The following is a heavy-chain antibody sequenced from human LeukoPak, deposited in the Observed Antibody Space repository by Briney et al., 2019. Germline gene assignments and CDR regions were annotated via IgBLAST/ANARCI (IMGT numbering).Heavy chain of an antibody. D-gene: IGHD6-13*01. CDR1: GHTFPSYY. CDR3: ARVSIAALVSGFDY. CDR2: INPSGGST. Sequence: ASVKVSCKASGHTFPSYYMHWVRQAPGQGLEWMGIINPSGGSTSYAQKFQGRVTMTRDMSTSTVYMELSSLRSEDTAVYYCARVSIAALVSGFDYWGQGTLVTVSS. J-gene: IGHJ4*02. V-gene: IGHV1-46*01.